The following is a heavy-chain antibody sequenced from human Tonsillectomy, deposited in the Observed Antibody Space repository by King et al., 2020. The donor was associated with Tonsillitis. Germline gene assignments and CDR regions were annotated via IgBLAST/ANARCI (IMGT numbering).Heavy chain of an antibody. V-gene: IGHV4-39*07. CDR1: GGSIITTDYY. J-gene: IGHJ4*02. D-gene: IGHD3-9*01. CDR3: ARRGGPGYDILAGYPIEF. Sequence: QLQESGPGLVKPSETQSLTCTVSGGSIITTDYYWGWMRQPPGKGLEWIGSVFYSGDAYYNPSLESRVTMSADTSKSQFSLNLSPVTAADTAVYYCARRGGPGYDILAGYPIEFWGQGTLVSVSS. CDR2: VFYSGDA.